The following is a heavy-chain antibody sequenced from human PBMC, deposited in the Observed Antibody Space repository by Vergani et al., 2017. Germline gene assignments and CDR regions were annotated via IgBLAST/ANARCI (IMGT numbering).Heavy chain of an antibody. CDR1: GFTFRSYA. Sequence: EVQLLEAGGGLVQPGGSLRLSWVACGFTFRSYAMSWVRQAPGTGLVWVSSISGGGGSTYYADSVKGRFTIARDNSKNTLYLQMNSLRADETVVYFCAKTYYYDISGYSAFDIWGQGTMVTVSS. D-gene: IGHD3-22*01. J-gene: IGHJ3*02. CDR2: ISGGGGST. CDR3: AKTYYYDISGYSAFDI. V-gene: IGHV3-23*01.